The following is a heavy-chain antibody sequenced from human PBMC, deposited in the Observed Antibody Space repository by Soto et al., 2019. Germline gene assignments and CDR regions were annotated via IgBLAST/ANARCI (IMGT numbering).Heavy chain of an antibody. CDR2: ISAYNGNT. J-gene: IGHJ3*02. D-gene: IGHD3-9*01. Sequence: ASVKVSCKASGYTFTSYGISWVRQAPGQGLEWIGWISAYNGNTNYAQKLQGRVTMTTDTSTSTAYMELRSLRSDDTAVYYCARDPPKLRYFDWPYSFDIWGQGTMVTVSS. CDR1: GYTFTSYG. CDR3: ARDPPKLRYFDWPYSFDI. V-gene: IGHV1-18*01.